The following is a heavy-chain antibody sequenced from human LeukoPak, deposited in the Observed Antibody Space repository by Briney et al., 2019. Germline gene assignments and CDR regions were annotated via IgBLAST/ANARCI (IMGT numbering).Heavy chain of an antibody. CDR1: GGSISSGGYY. D-gene: IGHD6-13*01. CDR3: ARRDSSSWYRGTMFDY. V-gene: IGHV4-30-2*03. J-gene: IGHJ4*02. CDR2: IYYSGST. Sequence: SQTLSLTCTVSGGSISSGGYYWSWIRQPPGKGLEWIGYIYYSGSTYYNPSLKSRVTISVDTSKNQFSLKLSSVTAADTAVYYCARRDSSSWYRGTMFDYWGQGTLVTVSS.